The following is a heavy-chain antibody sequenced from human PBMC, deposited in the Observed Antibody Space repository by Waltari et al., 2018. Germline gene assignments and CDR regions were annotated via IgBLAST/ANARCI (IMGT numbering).Heavy chain of an antibody. CDR2: IRYDGSNK. V-gene: IGHV3-30*02. J-gene: IGHJ4*02. CDR1: GFTFSSYG. Sequence: QVQLVESGGGVVQPGGSLRLSCAASGFTFSSYGMHWVRQAPGKGLEWVAFIRYDGSNKYDADSVKGRFTISRDNSKNTLYLQMNSLRAEDTAVYYCAKDQGPHFDYWGQGTLVTVSS. CDR3: AKDQGPHFDY.